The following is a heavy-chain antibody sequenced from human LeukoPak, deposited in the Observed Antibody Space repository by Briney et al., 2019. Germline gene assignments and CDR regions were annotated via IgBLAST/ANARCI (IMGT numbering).Heavy chain of an antibody. CDR2: IIPILGIA. D-gene: IGHD2-15*01. J-gene: IGHJ6*02. Sequence: SVKVSCKASGGTFSSYAISWVRQAPGQGLEWMGRIIPILGIANYAQKFQGRVTITADKSTSTAYMELSSLRSEDTAVYYCARADAVVVKGTGDYYYGMDVWGQGTTVTVSS. CDR3: ARADAVVVKGTGDYYYGMDV. CDR1: GGTFSSYA. V-gene: IGHV1-69*04.